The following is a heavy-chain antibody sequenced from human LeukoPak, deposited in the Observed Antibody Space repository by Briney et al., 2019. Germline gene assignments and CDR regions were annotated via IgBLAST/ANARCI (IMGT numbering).Heavy chain of an antibody. CDR2: INPNSGGT. D-gene: IGHD3-22*01. Sequence: ASVTVTCKASGYTFSGYYMHWVRQAPGQGLEWMGWINPNSGGTNYAQKFQGRVTMTRDTSISTAYMELSRLRSDDTAVYYCARGLRDSSGYYQHHVFDLWGQGTMVTVSS. J-gene: IGHJ3*01. CDR1: GYTFSGYY. CDR3: ARGLRDSSGYYQHHVFDL. V-gene: IGHV1-2*02.